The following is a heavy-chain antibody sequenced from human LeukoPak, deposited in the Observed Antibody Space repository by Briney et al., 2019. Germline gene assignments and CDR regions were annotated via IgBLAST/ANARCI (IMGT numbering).Heavy chain of an antibody. J-gene: IGHJ4*02. CDR2: IYYSGST. Sequence: SETLSLTCTVSGGSISSYYWSWLRQPPGKGLEWIGYIYYSGSTNYNPSLTSRVTISVDTSKNQFSLKLSSVTAADTAVYYCARGPRYYDSSGYYSYFDYWGQGTLVTVSS. V-gene: IGHV4-59*01. CDR3: ARGPRYYDSSGYYSYFDY. D-gene: IGHD3-22*01. CDR1: GGSISSYY.